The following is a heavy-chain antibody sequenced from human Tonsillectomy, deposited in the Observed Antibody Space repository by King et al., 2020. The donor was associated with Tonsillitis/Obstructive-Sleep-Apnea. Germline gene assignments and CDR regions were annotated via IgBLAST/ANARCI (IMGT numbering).Heavy chain of an antibody. D-gene: IGHD4-23*01. CDR3: ARDGGNGMGFDY. J-gene: IGHJ4*02. CDR1: GFTISSYW. Sequence: VQLVESGGGLVQSGGSLRLSCAASGFTISSYWMSWVRQAPGKGLEWVANIKQDGSEKHYVDSVKGRFTISRDNAKNSLYLQLNSLRAEDTAVYYCARDGGNGMGFDYCGQGTLVTDSS. CDR2: IKQDGSEK. V-gene: IGHV3-7*01.